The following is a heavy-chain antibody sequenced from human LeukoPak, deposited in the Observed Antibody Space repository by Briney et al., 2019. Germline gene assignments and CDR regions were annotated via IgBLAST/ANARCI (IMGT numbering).Heavy chain of an antibody. V-gene: IGHV4-59*01. CDR3: ARGRTNWYFDL. CDR2: IYYSGST. Sequence: SETLSLTCTVSGGSISTYYWSWIRQPPGKGLEWIGYIYYSGSTNYNLSLRSRVTISVDASKNQFSLKLSSVTAADTAVYYCARGRTNWYFDLWGRGTLVTVSS. J-gene: IGHJ2*01. CDR1: GGSISTYY. D-gene: IGHD3/OR15-3a*01.